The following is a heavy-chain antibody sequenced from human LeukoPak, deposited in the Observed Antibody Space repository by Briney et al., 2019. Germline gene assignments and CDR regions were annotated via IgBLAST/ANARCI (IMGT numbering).Heavy chain of an antibody. D-gene: IGHD5-18*01. J-gene: IGHJ4*02. Sequence: SETLSLTCTVSGGSISSSSYYWGWIRQPPGKGLEWIGYIYYSGSTNYNPSLKSRVTISVDTSKNQFSLKLSSVTAADTAVYYCARGTGDSYEPSDYWGQGTLVTVSS. CDR3: ARGTGDSYEPSDY. V-gene: IGHV4-61*05. CDR1: GGSISSSSYY. CDR2: IYYSGST.